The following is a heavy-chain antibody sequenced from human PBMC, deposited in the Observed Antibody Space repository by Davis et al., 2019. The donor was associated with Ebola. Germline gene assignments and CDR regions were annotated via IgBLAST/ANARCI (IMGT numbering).Heavy chain of an antibody. CDR1: GYTFTNNY. V-gene: IGHV5-10-1*04. CDR3: ARRVYDGVDY. J-gene: IGHJ4*02. Sequence: GESLKISCKASGYTFTNNYITWVRQLPGKGLEWMGRVETSDSHSEYSPSFQGQVTISADKSISTAYLQWSSLKASDTAMYYCARRVYDGVDYWGQGTLVTVSS. D-gene: IGHD5/OR15-5a*01. CDR2: VETSDSHS.